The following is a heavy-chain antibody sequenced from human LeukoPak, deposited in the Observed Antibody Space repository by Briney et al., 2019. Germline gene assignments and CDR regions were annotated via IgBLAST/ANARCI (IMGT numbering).Heavy chain of an antibody. CDR1: NGSISNYF. CDR3: ASLGGYYESSSYSQLDAFDI. CDR2: VHHSGTA. D-gene: IGHD3-22*01. Sequence: SETLSLTCTVSNGSISNYFWSWIRQPPGKGLEWIGYVHHSGTANYNPSLMSRVNISIDTSEHRLSLELSSVTAADTALYYCASLGGYYESSSYSQLDAFDIWGQGTMVTVSS. J-gene: IGHJ3*02. V-gene: IGHV4-59*01.